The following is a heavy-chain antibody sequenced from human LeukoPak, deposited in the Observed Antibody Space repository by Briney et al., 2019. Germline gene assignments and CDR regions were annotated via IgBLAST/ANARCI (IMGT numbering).Heavy chain of an antibody. CDR3: ARDGDYYDSSGYYFD. J-gene: IGHJ4*02. CDR2: ISAYNGNT. Sequence: ASVKVSCKASGYTFTSYGISWVRQAPGQRLEWVGWISAYNGNTNYAQKLQGRVTMTTDTSTSTAYMELRSLRSDDTAVYYCARDGDYYDSSGYYFDWGQGTLVTVSS. V-gene: IGHV1-18*01. D-gene: IGHD3-22*01. CDR1: GYTFTSYG.